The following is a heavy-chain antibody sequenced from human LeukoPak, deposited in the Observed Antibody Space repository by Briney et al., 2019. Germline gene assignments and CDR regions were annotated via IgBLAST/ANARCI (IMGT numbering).Heavy chain of an antibody. CDR3: ARVSGHYDILTGYYEGRVAFDI. Sequence: SETLSLTCVVSDGSLSGYHWTWIRQPPGKGLEWIGEVDHSGSTYSDPSLRGRVTISVDTSKKEFSLKLRSVTAADTAVYYCARVSGHYDILTGYYEGRVAFDIWGQGTMVTVSS. D-gene: IGHD3-9*01. J-gene: IGHJ3*02. V-gene: IGHV4-34*01. CDR1: DGSLSGYH. CDR2: VDHSGST.